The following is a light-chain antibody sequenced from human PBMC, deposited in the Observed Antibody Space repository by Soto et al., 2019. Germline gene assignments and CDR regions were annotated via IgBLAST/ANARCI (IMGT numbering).Light chain of an antibody. Sequence: EIVLTQSPVTLSLSPGERATLSCGASQTVSSGYLAWYQQRPGLAPRLLIYDASSRATGIPDRFSGSGSGTDFSLTISRLEPEDFAVYYCQQYNNRPPVFGQGTRLEIK. CDR2: DAS. CDR3: QQYNNRPPV. J-gene: IGKJ5*01. CDR1: QTVSSGY. V-gene: IGKV3D-20*01.